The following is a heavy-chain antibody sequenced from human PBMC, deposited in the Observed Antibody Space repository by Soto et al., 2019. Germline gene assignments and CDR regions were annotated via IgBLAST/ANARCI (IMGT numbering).Heavy chain of an antibody. D-gene: IGHD6-6*01. CDR3: AKDRYSSSSWNYYYGMDV. Sequence: PGGSLRLSCAASGFTFSSYGMHWVRQAPGKGLEWVAVISYDGSNKYYADSVKGRFAISRDNSKNTLYLQMNSLRAEDTAVYYCAKDRYSSSSWNYYYGMDVWGQGTTVTVSS. J-gene: IGHJ6*02. CDR2: ISYDGSNK. CDR1: GFTFSSYG. V-gene: IGHV3-30*18.